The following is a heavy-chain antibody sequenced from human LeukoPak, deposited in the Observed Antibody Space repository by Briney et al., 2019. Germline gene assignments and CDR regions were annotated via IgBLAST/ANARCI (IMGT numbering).Heavy chain of an antibody. D-gene: IGHD3-22*01. J-gene: IGHJ4*02. CDR3: ARGWDYYDSSGYYSEASYFDY. V-gene: IGHV4-34*01. CDR1: GGSFSGYY. CDR2: INHSGST. Sequence: PSETLSLTCAVYGGSFSGYYWSWIRQPPGKGLEWIGEINHSGSTNYNPSLKSRVTIPVDTSKNQFSLKLSSVTAADTAVYYCARGWDYYDSSGYYSEASYFDYWGQGTLVTVSS.